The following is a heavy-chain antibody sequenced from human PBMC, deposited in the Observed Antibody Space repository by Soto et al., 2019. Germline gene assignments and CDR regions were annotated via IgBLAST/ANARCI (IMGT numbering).Heavy chain of an antibody. V-gene: IGHV3-33*01. CDR2: IWYDGSNK. CDR3: ARDHHLEYSSSAAYGMDV. J-gene: IGHJ6*02. Sequence: PGGSLRLSCAASGFTFSSYGMHWVRQAPGKGLEWVAVIWYDGSNKYYADSVKGRFTISRDNSKNTLYLQMNSLRAEDTAVYYCARDHHLEYSSSAAYGMDVWGQGTTVTVSS. CDR1: GFTFSSYG. D-gene: IGHD6-6*01.